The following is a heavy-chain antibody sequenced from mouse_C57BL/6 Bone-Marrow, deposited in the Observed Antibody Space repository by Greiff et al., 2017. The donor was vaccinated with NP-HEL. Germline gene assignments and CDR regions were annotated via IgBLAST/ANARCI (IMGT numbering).Heavy chain of an antibody. V-gene: IGHV1-59*01. J-gene: IGHJ1*03. D-gene: IGHD2-5*01. CDR2: IDPSDSYT. CDR1: GYTFTSYW. Sequence: QVQLLQPGAELVRPGTSVKLSCKASGYTFTSYWMPWVKQRPGQGLEWIGVIDPSDSYTNYNQKFKGKATLTVDTSSSTAYMQLSSLTSEDSAVYYCARLGYYSNYWYFDVWGTGTTVTVSS. CDR3: ARLGYYSNYWYFDV.